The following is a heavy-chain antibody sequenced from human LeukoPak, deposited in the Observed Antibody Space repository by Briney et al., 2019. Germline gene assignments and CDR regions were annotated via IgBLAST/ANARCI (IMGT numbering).Heavy chain of an antibody. CDR1: GFTFSSYE. CDR2: ISSSGSTI. Sequence: PGGSLRLSCAASGFTFSSYEMNWVRQAPGKGLEGVSYISSSGSTIYYADSVKGRVTISRDNAKNSLYLQMNSLRAEDTAVYYCVRLYDDYTNGHFDSWGQGTLVTVSS. D-gene: IGHD4-11*01. V-gene: IGHV3-48*03. CDR3: VRLYDDYTNGHFDS. J-gene: IGHJ4*02.